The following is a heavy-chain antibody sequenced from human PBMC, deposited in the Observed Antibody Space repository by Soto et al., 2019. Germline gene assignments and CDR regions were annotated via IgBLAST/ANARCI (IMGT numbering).Heavy chain of an antibody. CDR2: TSAYNGNT. Sequence: ASVKVSCKASGYTFRSYGVSWVRQAPGQGLEWMGWTSAYNGNTNYAQKFQGRVTMTRDTSTSTAYMELRSLRSDDTAMYYCATTPRGNFRPNDALDIWGQGTMVTDSS. CDR1: GYTFRSYG. J-gene: IGHJ3*02. CDR3: ATTPRGNFRPNDALDI. D-gene: IGHD1-7*01. V-gene: IGHV1-18*04.